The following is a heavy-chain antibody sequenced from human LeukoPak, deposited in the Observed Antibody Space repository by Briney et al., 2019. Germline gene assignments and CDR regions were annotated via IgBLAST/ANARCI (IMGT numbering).Heavy chain of an antibody. D-gene: IGHD6-13*01. CDR3: ARPKAGYSTTDAFDI. J-gene: IGHJ3*02. V-gene: IGHV4-34*01. CDR1: GFTFSNAW. CDR2: TNPGGST. Sequence: GSLRLSCAASGFTFSNAWMSWVRQAPGKGLEWVGETNPGGSTNYNPSLKSRVTISVDTSKNQFSLKLRSVTAADTAVYYCARPKAGYSTTDAFDIWGQGTEVTVSS.